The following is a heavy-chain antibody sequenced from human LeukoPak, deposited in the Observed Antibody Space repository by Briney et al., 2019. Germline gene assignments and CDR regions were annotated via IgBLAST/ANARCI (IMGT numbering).Heavy chain of an antibody. V-gene: IGHV4-34*01. CDR3: ARDGLEYYYGSGSHNWFDP. Sequence: SDTLSLTCAVYGGSFSGYYWIWIRQPPGKGLEWIGEINHSGSTNYNPSLKSRVTISVDTSKNQFSLKLSSVTAADTAVYYCARDGLEYYYGSGSHNWFDPWGQGTLVTVSS. CDR1: GGSFSGYY. CDR2: INHSGST. D-gene: IGHD3-10*01. J-gene: IGHJ5*02.